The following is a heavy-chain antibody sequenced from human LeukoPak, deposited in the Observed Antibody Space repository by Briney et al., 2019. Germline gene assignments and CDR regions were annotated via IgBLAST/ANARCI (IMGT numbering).Heavy chain of an antibody. V-gene: IGHV1-58*01. CDR2: IAVGSGNT. CDR1: GYTFSSYH. J-gene: IGHJ4*02. Sequence: ASVKVSCKASGYTFSSYHVSWVRQAPGQGLEWIGWIAVGSGNTNYAQKFQGRVTITRGMSTSTAYMELSSLRSEDTALYYCAAVFGSGYYYYFDYWGQGTLVTVSS. CDR3: AAVFGSGYYYYFDY. D-gene: IGHD3-22*01.